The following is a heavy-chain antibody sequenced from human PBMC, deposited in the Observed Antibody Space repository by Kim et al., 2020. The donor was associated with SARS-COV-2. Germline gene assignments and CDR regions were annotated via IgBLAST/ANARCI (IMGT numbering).Heavy chain of an antibody. CDR1: GFTFSSYG. J-gene: IGHJ4*02. CDR3: ATDIPWGSSSEESLDY. V-gene: IGHV3-33*01. CDR2: IWYDGSNK. D-gene: IGHD6-6*01. Sequence: GGSLRLSCAASGFTFSSYGMHWVRQAPGKGLEWVAVIWYDGSNKYYADSVKGRFTISRDNSKNTLYLQMNSLRAEYTAVYYCATDIPWGSSSEESLDYWGQGTLVTVSS.